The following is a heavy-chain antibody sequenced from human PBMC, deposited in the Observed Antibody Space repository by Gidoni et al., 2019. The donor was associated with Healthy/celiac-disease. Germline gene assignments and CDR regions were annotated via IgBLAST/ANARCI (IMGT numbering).Heavy chain of an antibody. CDR2: IYSGGST. D-gene: IGHD3-10*01. J-gene: IGHJ4*02. Sequence: EVQLVESGGGLIEPGGSLRLSCAASGFTVSSNYMSWVRQAPGKGLEWVSVIYSGGSTYYSDSVKGRFTISRDNSKNTLSLQMNSLRAEDTAVYYCARHGFGELLSYFDYWGQGTLVTVSS. V-gene: IGHV3-53*01. CDR1: GFTVSSNY. CDR3: ARHGFGELLSYFDY.